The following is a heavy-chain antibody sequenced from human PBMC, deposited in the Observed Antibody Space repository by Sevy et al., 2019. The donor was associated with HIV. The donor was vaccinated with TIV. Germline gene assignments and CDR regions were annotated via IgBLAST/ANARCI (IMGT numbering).Heavy chain of an antibody. V-gene: IGHV3-74*01. J-gene: IGHJ6*02. CDR2: IGPDGRGT. Sequence: GGSLRLSCVVSGFIPFTFSNYWIHWVRQGPGKGLVWVSRIGPDGRGTTYADSVKGRFSVSRANAKNTVYLQRNSLRAEATAVYYCAIAPVCGVGRCSHYYGMGVWGQGTTVTVSS. CDR1: GFIPFTFSNYW. CDR3: AIAPVCGVGRCSHYYGMGV. D-gene: IGHD3-16*01.